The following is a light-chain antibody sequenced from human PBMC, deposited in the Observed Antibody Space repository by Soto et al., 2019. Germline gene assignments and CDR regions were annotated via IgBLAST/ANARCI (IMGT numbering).Light chain of an antibody. J-gene: IGKJ2*01. CDR3: QQIYSTPYT. Sequence: DIQMTQSPSSLSASVGDRVTITYRASESISSYLNWNQQKPGRAPKLPTYAASNLQSGVPSRFSGSGSGIDFTLTISSLQPEDFATYYCQQIYSTPYTFGQGTKLEIK. CDR2: AAS. CDR1: ESISSY. V-gene: IGKV1-39*01.